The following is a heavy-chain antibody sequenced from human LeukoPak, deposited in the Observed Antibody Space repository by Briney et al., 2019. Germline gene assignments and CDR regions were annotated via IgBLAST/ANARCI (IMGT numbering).Heavy chain of an antibody. CDR2: IYTSGST. V-gene: IGHV4-4*07. Sequence: SETLSLTCTVSGGSISSYSWSWIRQPAGKGLEWIGRIYTSGSTNYNPSLKSRVTMSVDTSKNQISLKVNSVTAADTAVYYCARGSYSSSYLFDFWGQGTLVTVSS. CDR1: GGSISSYS. J-gene: IGHJ4*02. CDR3: ARGSYSSSYLFDF. D-gene: IGHD6-6*01.